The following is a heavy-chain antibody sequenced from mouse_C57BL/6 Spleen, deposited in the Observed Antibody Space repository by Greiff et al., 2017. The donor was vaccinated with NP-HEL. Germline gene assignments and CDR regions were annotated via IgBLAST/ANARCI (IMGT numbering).Heavy chain of an antibody. CDR2: IYPGDGDT. Sequence: VQLQQSGAELVKPGASVTISCTASGYSFSSYWMNWVKQRPGKGLVWIGQIYPGDGDTNYNGKFKGQATLTADKSSSTAYMQLSSLTSEDSAVYFCARSGYYYGSSYEDYFDYWGQGTTLTVSS. CDR3: ARSGYYYGSSYEDYFDY. V-gene: IGHV1-80*01. CDR1: GYSFSSYW. D-gene: IGHD1-1*01. J-gene: IGHJ2*01.